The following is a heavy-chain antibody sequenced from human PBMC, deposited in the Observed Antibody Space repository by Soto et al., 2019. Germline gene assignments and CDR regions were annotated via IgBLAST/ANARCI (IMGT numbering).Heavy chain of an antibody. CDR3: ARGKARRSGRPGSWFDP. D-gene: IGHD3-3*01. Sequence: ASVKVSCKASGYTFTSYDINWVRQATGQGLEWMGWMNPNSGNTGYAQKFQGRVTMTRNTSISTAYMELSSLRSEDTAVYYCARGKARRSGRPGSWFDPWGQGTLVTVSS. CDR2: MNPNSGNT. CDR1: GYTFTSYD. J-gene: IGHJ5*02. V-gene: IGHV1-8*01.